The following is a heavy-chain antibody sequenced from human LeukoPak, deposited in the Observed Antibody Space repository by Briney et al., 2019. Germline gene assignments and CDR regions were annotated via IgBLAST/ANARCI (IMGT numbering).Heavy chain of an antibody. V-gene: IGHV1-69*05. Sequence: GSSVKVSCKASGGTFSSYAISWVRQAPGQGLEWMGRIIPIFGTANYAQKFQGRVTITTDESTSTAYMERSSLRSEDTAVYYCARINGRRRPYYYDSSGYYSDAFDIWGQGTMVAVSS. CDR2: IIPIFGTA. CDR3: ARINGRRRPYYYDSSGYYSDAFDI. J-gene: IGHJ3*02. D-gene: IGHD3-22*01. CDR1: GGTFSSYA.